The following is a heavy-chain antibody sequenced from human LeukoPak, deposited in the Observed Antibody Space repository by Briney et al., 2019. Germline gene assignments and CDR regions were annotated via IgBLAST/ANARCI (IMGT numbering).Heavy chain of an antibody. D-gene: IGHD3-22*01. V-gene: IGHV4-38-2*01. Sequence: SETLSLTCAVSVYSISSGHYWAWIRQPPGKGLEWIGSIHHSGRTYHNSSLKSRVTISVDTSKNQFSLRLSSVTAADTAVYYCTRHTYFYDSPGAYYFDYWGQGTLVTVSS. CDR3: TRHTYFYDSPGAYYFDY. CDR2: IHHSGRT. J-gene: IGHJ4*02. CDR1: VYSISSGHY.